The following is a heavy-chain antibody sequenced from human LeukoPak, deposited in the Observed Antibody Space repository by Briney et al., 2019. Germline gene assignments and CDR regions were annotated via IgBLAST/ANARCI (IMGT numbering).Heavy chain of an antibody. CDR1: GLTFSSYG. Sequence: GGSLRLSCAASGLTFSSYGMHWVRQAPGKGLEWVAVISYDGTIRNYADSVKGRFTISRDNSKNTLYLQMNSLTAEDTAPYYCAKGGCSSTTCYLANPWGQGALVTVSS. V-gene: IGHV3-30*18. CDR3: AKGGCSSTTCYLANP. J-gene: IGHJ5*02. D-gene: IGHD2-2*01. CDR2: ISYDGTIR.